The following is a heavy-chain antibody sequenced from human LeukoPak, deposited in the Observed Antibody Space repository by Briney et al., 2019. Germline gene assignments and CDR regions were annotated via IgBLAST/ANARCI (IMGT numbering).Heavy chain of an antibody. CDR1: GGTFSSYA. Sequence: VKVPCKASGGTFSSYAISWVRQAPGQGLEWMGRIIPILGIANYAQKFQGRVTITADKSTSTAYMELSSLRSEDTAVYYCARYPTGRVPHFDYWGRGTLVTVSS. CDR2: IIPILGIA. D-gene: IGHD3-16*01. CDR3: ARYPTGRVPHFDY. J-gene: IGHJ4*02. V-gene: IGHV1-69*04.